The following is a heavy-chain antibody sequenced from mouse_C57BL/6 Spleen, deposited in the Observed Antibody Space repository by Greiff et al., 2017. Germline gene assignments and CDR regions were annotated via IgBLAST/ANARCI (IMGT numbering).Heavy chain of an antibody. V-gene: IGHV5-4*01. CDR1: GFTFSSYA. Sequence: EVQLVESGGGLVKPGGSLKLSCAASGFTFSSYAMSWVRQTPDKRLEWVATISDGGSYTYYPDNVKGRFTISRDNAKNNLYLQMSHLKSEDTAMYYCAREDYGSSSKDYWGQGTTRTVSS. CDR2: ISDGGSYT. J-gene: IGHJ2*01. D-gene: IGHD1-1*01. CDR3: AREDYGSSSKDY.